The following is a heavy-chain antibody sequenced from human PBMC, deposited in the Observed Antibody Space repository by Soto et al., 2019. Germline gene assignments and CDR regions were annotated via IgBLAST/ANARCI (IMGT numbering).Heavy chain of an antibody. CDR2: INSDGSST. CDR1: GFTFSSYW. CDR3: ARDKGYCISTSCNENYYYYYGMDV. J-gene: IGHJ6*02. D-gene: IGHD2-2*01. Sequence: GGSLRLSCAASGFTFSSYWMHWVRQASGKGLVWVSRINSDGSSTSYADSVKGRFTISRDNAKNTLYLQMNSLRAEDTAVYYCARDKGYCISTSCNENYYYYYGMDVWGQGTTVTVSS. V-gene: IGHV3-74*01.